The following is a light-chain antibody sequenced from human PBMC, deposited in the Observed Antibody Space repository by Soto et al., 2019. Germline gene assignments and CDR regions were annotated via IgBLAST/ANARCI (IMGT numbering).Light chain of an antibody. CDR2: AAS. CDR3: QKYNSAPFT. V-gene: IGKV1-27*01. J-gene: IGKJ3*01. Sequence: DIQMTQSPSSLSASVGDRVTITCRASQGITNYLAWYQQKPGKVPKLLIYAASTLQSGVPSRFSGGGSGTDFTLNISSLQPKDVATYYCQKYNSAPFTFGPGNKVDIK. CDR1: QGITNY.